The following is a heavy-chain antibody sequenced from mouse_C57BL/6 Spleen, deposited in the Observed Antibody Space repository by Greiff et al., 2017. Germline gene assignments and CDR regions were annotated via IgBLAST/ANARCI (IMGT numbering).Heavy chain of an antibody. CDR2: IYPSDSET. V-gene: IGHV1-61*01. Sequence: QVQLQQPGAELVRPGSSVKLSCKASGYTFTSYWMDWVKQRPGQGLEWIGNIYPSDSETHYNQKFKDKATLTADKSSSTAYMQLSSLTSEDSAVYYCAKEGYCDNGYVRFAYWGQGTLVTVSA. CDR3: AKEGYCDNGYVRFAY. D-gene: IGHD2-2*01. J-gene: IGHJ3*01. CDR1: GYTFTSYW.